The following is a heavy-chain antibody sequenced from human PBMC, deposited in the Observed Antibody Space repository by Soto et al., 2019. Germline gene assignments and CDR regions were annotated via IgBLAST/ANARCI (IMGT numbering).Heavy chain of an antibody. J-gene: IGHJ4*02. CDR1: GYSFTSYW. V-gene: IGHV5-51*01. CDR3: AIHAYYYDSSGLSAPYYLDN. CDR2: SYPGDSDT. Sequence: GESLKISCKGSGYSFTSYWIGWRRQLPEKGLGLRGISYPGDSDTRYSPSFQGQVNISVDKSTSTAYLQWSSLKASDSAMYYCAIHAYYYDSSGLSAPYYLDNWGQGTLVNGSS. D-gene: IGHD3-22*01.